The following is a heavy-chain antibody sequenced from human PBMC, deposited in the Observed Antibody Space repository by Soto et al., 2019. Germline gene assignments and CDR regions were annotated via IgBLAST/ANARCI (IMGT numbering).Heavy chain of an antibody. CDR2: IYYSGST. Sequence: SETLSLTCTVSGGSISSYYWSWIRQPPGKGLEWIGYIYYSGSTNYNPSLKSRVTISVDTSKNQFSLKLSSVTAADTAVYYCARASGVTGRYYYYGMDVWGQGTTVTVSS. J-gene: IGHJ6*02. V-gene: IGHV4-59*01. CDR1: GGSISSYY. CDR3: ARASGVTGRYYYYGMDV.